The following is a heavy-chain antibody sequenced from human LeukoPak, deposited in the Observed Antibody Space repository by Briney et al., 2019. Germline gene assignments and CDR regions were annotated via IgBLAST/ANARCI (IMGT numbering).Heavy chain of an antibody. CDR2: ISSSSGTI. CDR1: GFTFSSYS. Sequence: PGGSLRLSCAASGFTFSSYSMNWVRQAPGKGLEWVSYISSSSGTIYYADSVKGRFTISRDNAKNSLYLQMNSLRAKDTAVYYCARDPPYDAFDIWGQGTMVTVSS. J-gene: IGHJ3*02. CDR3: ARDPPYDAFDI. V-gene: IGHV3-48*01.